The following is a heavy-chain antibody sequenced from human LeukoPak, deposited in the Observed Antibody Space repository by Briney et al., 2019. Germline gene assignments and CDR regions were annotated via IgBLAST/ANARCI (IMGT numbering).Heavy chain of an antibody. D-gene: IGHD3-22*01. J-gene: IGHJ6*02. CDR2: IYYSGST. V-gene: IGHV4-59*01. CDR3: ARDRRYYDSSGAYGMDV. CDR1: GGSISSYY. Sequence: SETLSLTCTVSGGSISSYYWSWIRQPPGKGLEWIGYIYYSGSTNYSPSLKSRVTISVDTSKNQFSLKLSSVTAADTAVYYCARDRRYYDSSGAYGMDVWGQGTTVTVSS.